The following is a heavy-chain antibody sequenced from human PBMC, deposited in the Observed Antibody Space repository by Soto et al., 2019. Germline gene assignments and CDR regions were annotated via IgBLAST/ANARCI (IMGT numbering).Heavy chain of an antibody. V-gene: IGHV3-7*02. CDR2: IKQDESHI. CDR1: GFTFSNYW. CDR3: AQRSSSFTFDY. D-gene: IGHD6-6*01. J-gene: IGHJ4*02. Sequence: GSLRLSCAASGFTFSNYWMSWVRQAPGKGLEWVANIKQDESHINYLDSVKGRFTISRDNSKNSLYLQMNGLRVEDTAVYYCAQRSSSFTFDYWGQGTLVTVSS.